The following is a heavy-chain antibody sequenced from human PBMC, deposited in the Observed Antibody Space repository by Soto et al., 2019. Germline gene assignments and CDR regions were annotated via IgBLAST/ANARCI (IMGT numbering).Heavy chain of an antibody. CDR3: ARGGFGGSSILAYWYFDL. CDR1: GGTFSPSA. J-gene: IGHJ2*01. Sequence: QVQLVQSGAEVKKPGSSVKVSCKASGGTFSPSAISWVRQAPGQGLEWMGVVIPIFGTSNYAQKFQGRVTITADKSTSTAYMELSSLRSEDTAVYYCARGGFGGSSILAYWYFDLWGRGTLVTVSS. CDR2: VIPIFGTS. D-gene: IGHD2-15*01. V-gene: IGHV1-69*06.